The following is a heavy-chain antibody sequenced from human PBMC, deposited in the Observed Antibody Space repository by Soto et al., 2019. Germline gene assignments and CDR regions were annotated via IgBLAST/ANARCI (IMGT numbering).Heavy chain of an antibody. CDR2: TFVTGAT. V-gene: IGHV4-61*01. CDR1: GEALGSGQSY. CDR3: ARGRSDSAGSSFGRRMDV. J-gene: IGHJ6*02. D-gene: IGHD3-10*01. Sequence: QVQLQESGPGLVKSSETLSLICFVSGEALGSGQSYWNWIRQAPGKGLEWIGQTFVTGATKYSASLKRRVTMSVDTSKSKISLTLTSVTAADSATYFCARGRSDSAGSSFGRRMDVLGQGTTVTVSS.